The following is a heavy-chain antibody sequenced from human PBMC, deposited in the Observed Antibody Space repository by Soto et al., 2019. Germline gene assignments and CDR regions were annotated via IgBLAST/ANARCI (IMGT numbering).Heavy chain of an antibody. Sequence: SETLCLTCTVAGGSISSYYWSWIRQPPGKGLEWIGYIYYSGSTNYNPSLKSRVTISVDTSKNQFSLKLSSVTAADTAVYYCARWSGGYSRYFDYWGQGTLVTVSS. CDR2: IYYSGST. V-gene: IGHV4-59*01. CDR1: GGSISSYY. CDR3: ARWSGGYSRYFDY. D-gene: IGHD3-22*01. J-gene: IGHJ4*02.